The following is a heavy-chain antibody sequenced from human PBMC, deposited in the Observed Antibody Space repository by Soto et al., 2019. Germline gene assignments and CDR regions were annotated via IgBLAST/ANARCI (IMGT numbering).Heavy chain of an antibody. CDR1: GGSISSSSYY. J-gene: IGHJ4*02. D-gene: IGHD4-4*01. CDR3: ARHVLDAQGLHLDPGYFDY. Sequence: QLQLQESGPGLVKPSETLSLTCTVSGGSISSSSYYWGWIRQPPGKGLEWIGSIYYSGSTYYNPSLKSRVTISVDTAKNQFSLKLSSVTAADTAVYYCARHVLDAQGLHLDPGYFDYWGQGTLVTVSS. CDR2: IYYSGST. V-gene: IGHV4-39*01.